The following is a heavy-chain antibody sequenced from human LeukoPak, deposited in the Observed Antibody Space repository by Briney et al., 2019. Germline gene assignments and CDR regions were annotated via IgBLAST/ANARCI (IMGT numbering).Heavy chain of an antibody. V-gene: IGHV1-2*06. CDR1: GFTFTGYY. Sequence: GASVKVSCRTSGFTFTGYYVHWVRQAPGQGLEWMGRINPNSGETIYAERFQGRVTMTRNTSISAAYMELSSLRSDDTAVYYCARDVVGGIWRAAFWGQGSLVTVSS. CDR2: INPNSGET. J-gene: IGHJ4*02. CDR3: ARDVVGGIWRAAF. D-gene: IGHD3-16*01.